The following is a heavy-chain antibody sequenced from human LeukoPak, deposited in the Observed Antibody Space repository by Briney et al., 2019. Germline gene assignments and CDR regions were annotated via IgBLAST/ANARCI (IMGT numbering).Heavy chain of an antibody. J-gene: IGHJ5*02. CDR3: ASSSWTNWFDP. Sequence: PGGSLRLSCAASGFTVSSNYMSWVRQAPGKGLEWVSSISSSSSYIYYADSVKGRFTISRDNAKNSLYLQMNSLRAEDTAVYYCASSSWTNWFDPWGQGTLVTVSS. CDR2: ISSSSSYI. D-gene: IGHD6-13*01. CDR1: GFTVSSNY. V-gene: IGHV3-21*01.